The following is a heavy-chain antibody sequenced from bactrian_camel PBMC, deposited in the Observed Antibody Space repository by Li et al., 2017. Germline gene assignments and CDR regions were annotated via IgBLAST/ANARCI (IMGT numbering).Heavy chain of an antibody. Sequence: HVQLVESGGGSVQAGGSLRLSCVASESTVSDDCMAWFRQAPGKEREAIAASDSDGGTTYADSVKGRFTVSKDNAKNTLYLQMNSLKSEDTAMYYCATLRRGRPCYEPLLSTYADNIYGQGTQVTVS. CDR2: SDSDGGT. CDR1: ESTVSDDC. J-gene: IGHJ4*01. D-gene: IGHD7*01. V-gene: IGHV3S53*01.